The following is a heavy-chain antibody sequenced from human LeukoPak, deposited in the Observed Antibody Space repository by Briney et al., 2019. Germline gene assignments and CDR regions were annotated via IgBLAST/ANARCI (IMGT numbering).Heavy chain of an antibody. D-gene: IGHD3-22*01. V-gene: IGHV4-4*02. CDR3: ASPTHNYDSSGYPFDAFDI. J-gene: IGHJ3*02. Sequence: SGTLSLTCAVSGGSISSSNWWSWVRPPPGKGLEWIGEIYHSGSTNYNPSLKSRVTISVDKSKNHFSLKLSSVTAADTSVYYCASPTHNYDSSGYPFDAFDIWGQGTMVTVSS. CDR1: GGSISSSNW. CDR2: IYHSGST.